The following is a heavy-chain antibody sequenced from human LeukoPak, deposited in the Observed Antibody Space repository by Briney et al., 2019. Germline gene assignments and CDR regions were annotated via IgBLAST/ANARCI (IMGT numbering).Heavy chain of an antibody. J-gene: IGHJ4*02. Sequence: PSETLSLTCAVYGGSFSGYYWSWIRQPPGKGLEWIWEINHSGSTNYNPSLKSRVTISVDTSKNQFSLKLSSVTAADTAVYYCARRVAVTTGFDYWGQGTLVTVSS. CDR2: INHSGST. D-gene: IGHD4-17*01. V-gene: IGHV4-34*01. CDR1: GGSFSGYY. CDR3: ARRVAVTTGFDY.